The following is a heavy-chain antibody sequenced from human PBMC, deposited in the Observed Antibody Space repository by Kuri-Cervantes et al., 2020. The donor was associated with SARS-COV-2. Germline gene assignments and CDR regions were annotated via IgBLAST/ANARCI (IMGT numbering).Heavy chain of an antibody. V-gene: IGHV3-7*01. CDR2: RKQDGSEK. J-gene: IGHJ4*02. CDR3: ARDKVVDY. CDR1: GFTFSSYW. Sequence: GESLKISCAASGFTFSSYWMSWVRQAPGKGLEWVANRKQDGSEKYYVDSVKGRFTISRDNAKNSLYLQMNSLRAEDTAVYYCARDKVVDYWGQGTRVTVSS. D-gene: IGHD2-15*01.